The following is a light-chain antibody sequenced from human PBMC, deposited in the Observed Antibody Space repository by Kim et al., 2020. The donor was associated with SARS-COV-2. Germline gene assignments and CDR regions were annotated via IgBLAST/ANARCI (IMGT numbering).Light chain of an antibody. CDR3: QAWDSSTSGV. J-gene: IGLJ3*02. CDR1: KLGDKY. V-gene: IGLV3-1*01. CDR2: QDD. Sequence: SYELTQPPSVSVSPGQTATITCSGDKLGDKYVCWYQQKAGQSPVLVIYQDDKRPSGIPERFSGSNSGNTATLTISGTQAMDESDYYCQAWDSSTSGVFGG.